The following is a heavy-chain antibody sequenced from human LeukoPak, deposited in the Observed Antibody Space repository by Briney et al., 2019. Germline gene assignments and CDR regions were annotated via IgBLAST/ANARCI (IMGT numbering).Heavy chain of an antibody. V-gene: IGHV3-30*03. Sequence: GGSLRLSCAASGFTFSSYGMHWVRQAPGKGLEWVAVISYDGSNKYYADSVKGRFTISRDNSKNTLYLQMNSLRAEDTAVYYCARGIVLMVYDNFDYWGQGTLVTVSS. CDR2: ISYDGSNK. CDR3: ARGIVLMVYDNFDY. D-gene: IGHD2-8*01. CDR1: GFTFSSYG. J-gene: IGHJ4*02.